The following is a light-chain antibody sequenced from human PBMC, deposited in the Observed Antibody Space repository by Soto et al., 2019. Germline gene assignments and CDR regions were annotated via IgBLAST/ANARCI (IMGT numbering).Light chain of an antibody. V-gene: IGLV2-8*01. CDR1: SSDVGGYNY. CDR3: CTFAGTNSFV. J-gene: IGLJ1*01. CDR2: EVT. Sequence: QSALTQPPSASGSPGQSVTISCTGTSSDVGGYNYVSWYQQRPDKAPKLIIYEVTKRPSGVPDRVFGSKSGNTASLTVSGLQADDEGDYYCCTFAGTNSFVFGSGTKVTVL.